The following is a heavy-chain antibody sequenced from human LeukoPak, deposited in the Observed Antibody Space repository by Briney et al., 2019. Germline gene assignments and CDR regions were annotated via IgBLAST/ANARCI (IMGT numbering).Heavy chain of an antibody. J-gene: IGHJ6*02. CDR3: ARDGGDYSGSYYEDYYYYGMDA. CDR1: GITLSNYG. V-gene: IGHV3-30*03. Sequence: GGSLRLSCAVSGITLSNYGMSWVRQAPGKGLEWVAVISYDGSNKYYADSVKGRFTISRDNSKNTLYLQMNSLRAEDTAVYYCARDGGDYSGSYYEDYYYYGMDAWGQGTTVTVSS. CDR2: ISYDGSNK. D-gene: IGHD1-26*01.